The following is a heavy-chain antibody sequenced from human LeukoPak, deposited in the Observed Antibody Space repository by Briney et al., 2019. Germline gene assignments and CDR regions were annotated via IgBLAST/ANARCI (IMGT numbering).Heavy chain of an antibody. CDR3: ARESDSSSWYETH. J-gene: IGHJ4*02. CDR1: GGSISSYY. D-gene: IGHD6-13*01. Sequence: SETLSLTCTVSGGSISSYYWSWIRQPSGKGLEWIGYIYYSGSTNYNPSLKSRVTISVDTSKNQFSLKLSSVTAADTAVYYCARESDSSSWYETHWGQGTLVTVSS. CDR2: IYYSGST. V-gene: IGHV4-59*12.